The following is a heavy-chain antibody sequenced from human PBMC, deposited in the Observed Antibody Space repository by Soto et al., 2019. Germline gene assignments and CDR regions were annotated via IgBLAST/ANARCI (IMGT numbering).Heavy chain of an antibody. CDR1: GYSFTTYW. J-gene: IGHJ3*01. Sequence: GESLKISCKGSGYSFTTYWIGWVRQMPGKGLEWMGIIYPGDSHAIYSPSFQGQVTMSADKSIRTAYLQWSSLKASDTAMYYCARPYSGGPNDPFDVWGQGTMVTVSS. CDR2: IYPGDSHA. V-gene: IGHV5-51*01. D-gene: IGHD1-26*01. CDR3: ARPYSGGPNDPFDV.